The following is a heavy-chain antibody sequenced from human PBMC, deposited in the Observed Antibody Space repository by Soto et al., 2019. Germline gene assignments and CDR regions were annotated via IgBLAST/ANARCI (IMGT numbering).Heavy chain of an antibody. CDR2: IYPADSDT. J-gene: IGHJ3*02. Sequence: GESLKISCKGSGYSFTNYWIGWVRQMPGKGLEWMGVIYPADSDTRYSPSFQGQVTFSADKSISTAYLQWTSLKASDTAMYYSARRDRVAMAGYDGFNIWGQGTMVTVSS. CDR1: GYSFTNYW. V-gene: IGHV5-51*01. CDR3: ARRDRVAMAGYDGFNI. D-gene: IGHD6-19*01.